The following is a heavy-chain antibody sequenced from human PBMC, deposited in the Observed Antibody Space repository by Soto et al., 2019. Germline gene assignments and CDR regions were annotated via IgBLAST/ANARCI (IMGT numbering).Heavy chain of an antibody. V-gene: IGHV3-15*01. CDR1: VFTCSNAW. Sequence: GALRPSCAASVFTCSNAWMSWVRQAPGKGLEWVGRIKSKTDGGTTDYAAPVKGRFTISRDDSKNTLYLQMNSLKTEDTAVYYCTTGASSRVSYYYGMDVWGQGTTVTVSS. CDR3: TTGASSRVSYYYGMDV. J-gene: IGHJ6*02. D-gene: IGHD6-13*01. CDR2: IKSKTDGGTT.